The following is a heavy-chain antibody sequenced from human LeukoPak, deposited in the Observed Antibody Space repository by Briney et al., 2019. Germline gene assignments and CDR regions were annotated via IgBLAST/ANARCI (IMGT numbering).Heavy chain of an antibody. CDR2: INDGGYNT. CDR3: AKKETVVSPGNYFDH. V-gene: IGHV3-23*01. CDR1: GFTFSTYD. J-gene: IGHJ4*02. D-gene: IGHD4-23*01. Sequence: GSLRLSCAASGFTFSTYDMNWVRQAPGKGLEWVSAINDGGYNTYYADSVRGRFTISRDNAKNTLYLQMNSLRAEDTAVYYCAKKETVVSPGNYFDHWGQGTLVTVSS.